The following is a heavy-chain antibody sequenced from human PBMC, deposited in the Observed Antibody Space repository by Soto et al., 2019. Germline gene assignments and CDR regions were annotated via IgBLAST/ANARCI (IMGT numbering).Heavy chain of an antibody. Sequence: LRLSCAASGFTFSNYAMNWVRQAPGKGLEWVSTISDRGGHTYYADSVKGRFTISRDNSKSTLNLQMHSLSPEDTAIYYCASGGYSDYWGQGTLVTVSS. CDR1: GFTFSNYA. D-gene: IGHD5-18*01. CDR2: ISDRGGHT. J-gene: IGHJ4*02. CDR3: ASGGYSDY. V-gene: IGHV3-23*01.